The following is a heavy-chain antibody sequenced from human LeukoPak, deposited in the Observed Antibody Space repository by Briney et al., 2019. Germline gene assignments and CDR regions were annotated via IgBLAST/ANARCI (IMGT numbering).Heavy chain of an antibody. CDR2: ISGSGGTI. CDR1: GFTFSTNA. J-gene: IGHJ4*02. CDR3: TKVGPGSYFDN. Sequence: GGSLRLSCAASGFTFSTNAMRWVRQAPGKGLEWVSAISGSGGTIYYADSVKGRFTISRDNSKNTVYLQMNGLRAEDTAVYYCTKVGPGSYFDNWGQGNLVTVSS. D-gene: IGHD1-26*01. V-gene: IGHV3-23*01.